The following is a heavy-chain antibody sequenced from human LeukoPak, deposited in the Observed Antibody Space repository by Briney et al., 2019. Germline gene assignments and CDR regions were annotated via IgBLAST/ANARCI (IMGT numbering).Heavy chain of an antibody. CDR2: ISGGGGSQ. Sequence: GGSRTLAWAAAGFTVSNYAMSWVRHPPEKGLEWVSTISGGGGSQYYEDSVKGRFTISRDNSKNTLYLQMNSLRAEDTAVYYCAQAPTSSWRVFDYWGQGTLVTVFS. V-gene: IGHV3-23*01. J-gene: IGHJ4*02. D-gene: IGHD6-13*01. CDR3: AQAPTSSWRVFDY. CDR1: GFTVSNYA.